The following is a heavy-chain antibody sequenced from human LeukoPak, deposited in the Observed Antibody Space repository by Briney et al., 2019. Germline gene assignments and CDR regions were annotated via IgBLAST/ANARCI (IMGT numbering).Heavy chain of an antibody. CDR1: GFTFSSYS. J-gene: IGHJ3*02. Sequence: MTGGSLRLSCAASGFTFSSYSMNWVRQAPGKGLEWVSSISSSSSYIYYADSVKGRFTISRDNAKNSLYLQMNSLRAEDMALYYCAKDIAVGTMAVAGTWAFDIWGQGTMVTVS. D-gene: IGHD6-19*01. CDR2: ISSSSSYI. V-gene: IGHV3-21*04. CDR3: AKDIAVGTMAVAGTWAFDI.